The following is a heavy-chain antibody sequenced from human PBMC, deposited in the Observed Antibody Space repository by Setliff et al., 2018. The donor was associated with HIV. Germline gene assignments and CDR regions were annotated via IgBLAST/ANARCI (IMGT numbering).Heavy chain of an antibody. V-gene: IGHV3-53*01. CDR3: ARVLYYYDSSGYSHDAFDI. CDR1: GFTLSNNY. Sequence: GGSLRLSCAASGFTLSNNYMTWVRQAPGKGLEWVSVICDDGRTYYADSVKGRFTISRDNAKNSLYLQMNSLRAEDTAVYYCARVLYYYDSSGYSHDAFDIWGQGTMVTVSS. CDR2: ICDDGRT. D-gene: IGHD3-22*01. J-gene: IGHJ3*02.